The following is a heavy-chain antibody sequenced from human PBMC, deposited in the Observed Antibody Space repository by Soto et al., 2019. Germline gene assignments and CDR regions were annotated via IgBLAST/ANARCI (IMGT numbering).Heavy chain of an antibody. J-gene: IGHJ6*02. Sequence: ASVQVSCQASGYTFTGYYMHWVRQAPGQGLAWLGWIHPNSGGTNYAQKFQGWVTMTRDTSISTAYMELSRLRSDDTAVDYGARAFSYYDILTGYPYYYYYGMDVWGQGTTVTVSS. CDR1: GYTFTGYY. CDR3: ARAFSYYDILTGYPYYYYYGMDV. V-gene: IGHV1-2*04. D-gene: IGHD3-9*01. CDR2: IHPNSGGT.